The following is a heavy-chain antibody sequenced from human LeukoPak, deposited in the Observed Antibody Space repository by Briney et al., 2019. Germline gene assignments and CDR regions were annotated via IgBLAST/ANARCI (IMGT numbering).Heavy chain of an antibody. CDR1: GGSFSGYY. CDR3: ARGGRAIAARPGSANWFDP. D-gene: IGHD6-6*01. J-gene: IGHJ5*02. Sequence: PSETLSLTCAVYGGSFSGYYWSWIRQPPGKGLEWIGEINHSGSTNYNPSLKSRVTISVDTSKNQFSLKLSSVTAADTAVYYCARGGRAIAARPGSANWFDPWGQGTLVTVSS. V-gene: IGHV4-34*01. CDR2: INHSGST.